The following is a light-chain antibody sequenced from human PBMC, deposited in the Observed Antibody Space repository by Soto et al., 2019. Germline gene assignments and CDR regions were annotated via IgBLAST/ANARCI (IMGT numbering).Light chain of an antibody. CDR2: EAS. Sequence: EIVLTQSPATLSLSPGERATLSCRASQSVSSSLAWYQQKLGQAPRLLIYEASDRATGIPARFSGSGSGTDFPLIISSLEPEDFAVYYCQQGSTSPWTFGQGTKVEIK. V-gene: IGKV3-11*01. CDR3: QQGSTSPWT. CDR1: QSVSSS. J-gene: IGKJ1*01.